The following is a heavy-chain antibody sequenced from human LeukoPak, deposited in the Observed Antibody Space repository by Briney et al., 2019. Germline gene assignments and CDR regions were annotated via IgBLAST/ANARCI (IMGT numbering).Heavy chain of an antibody. CDR3: ARDTYSSGWDY. V-gene: IGHV4-30-2*01. CDR1: GDSISSGGYF. CDR2: IYHSGNT. Sequence: PSETLSLTCSVSGDSISSGGYFWSWIRQPPGKDLECIGYIYHSGNTDYNPSLKSRVIMSVDRSKNQFSLKLSSVTAADTAVYYCARDTYSSGWDYWGQGTLVTVSS. J-gene: IGHJ4*02. D-gene: IGHD6-19*01.